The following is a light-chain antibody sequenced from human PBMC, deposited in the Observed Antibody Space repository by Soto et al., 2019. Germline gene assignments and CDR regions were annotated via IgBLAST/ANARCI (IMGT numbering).Light chain of an antibody. Sequence: EIVLTQSPGTLSLSPGERATISCRASQSVDSNYLAWYQQKPGQAPRIIIFGASGRATGIPDRFSGSGSGTDFTLTISRLEPEDFAVYYCQQYGSLSWTFGQGTKVEIK. J-gene: IGKJ1*01. CDR2: GAS. CDR3: QQYGSLSWT. CDR1: QSVDSNY. V-gene: IGKV3-20*01.